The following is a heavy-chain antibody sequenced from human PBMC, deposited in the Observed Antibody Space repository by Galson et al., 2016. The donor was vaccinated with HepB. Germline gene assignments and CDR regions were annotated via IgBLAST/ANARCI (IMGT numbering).Heavy chain of an antibody. CDR1: GGSFGDDY. CDR3: ARDRKDDINQYYGMDV. D-gene: IGHD1-14*01. V-gene: IGHV4-34*01. J-gene: IGHJ6*02. CDR2: INHSGTT. Sequence: SETLSLTCAVYGGSFGDDYWTWIRQSPGKGLDWIGEINHSGTTNYNPSLKSRVTISIDTSKNQFSLNLSSVTATDTAVYYCARDRKDDINQYYGMDVWGQGTTVTVSS.